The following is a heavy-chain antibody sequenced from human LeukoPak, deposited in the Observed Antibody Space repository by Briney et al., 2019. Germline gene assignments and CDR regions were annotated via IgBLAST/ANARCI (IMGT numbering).Heavy chain of an antibody. CDR1: GDSVSSNG. CDR3: ARGRQYLHPFYS. D-gene: IGHD2/OR15-2a*01. V-gene: IGHV4-59*02. J-gene: IGHJ5*01. Sequence: SESLSPTCTLSGDSVSSNGWNWRRQPPGKGLEYIGHISYTGTTNYNPSLKSRVTISLDTSKNQFSLKLNSVTAADTAVYYCARGRQYLHPFYSSGPGNLVTVSS. CDR2: ISYTGTT.